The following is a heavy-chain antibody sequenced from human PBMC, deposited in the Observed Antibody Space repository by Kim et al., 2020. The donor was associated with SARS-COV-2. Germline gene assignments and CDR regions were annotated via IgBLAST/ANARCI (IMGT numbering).Heavy chain of an antibody. V-gene: IGHV4-31*02. D-gene: IGHD1-1*01. CDR2: GGP. J-gene: IGHJ5*02. CDR3: ARELEGWFDP. Sequence: GGPHSTPSLQRRVTISVDTSKNQFSLKLSSVTAADTAVYYCARELEGWFDPWGQGTLVTVSS.